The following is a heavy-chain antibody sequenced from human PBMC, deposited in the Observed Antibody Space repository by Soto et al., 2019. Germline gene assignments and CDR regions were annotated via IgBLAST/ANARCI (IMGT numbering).Heavy chain of an antibody. CDR3: ARDRAAAGPFAS. Sequence: QVQLVQSGAEVKKPGASVKVSCKASGYTFTSYGISWVRQAPGQGLEWMGWISAYNGNTNYAQKLQGRVTMTTDTPTSTAYTEIWTLRSENTAVYNCARDRAAAGPFASWGQGTLATASS. D-gene: IGHD6-13*01. CDR2: ISAYNGNT. CDR1: GYTFTSYG. V-gene: IGHV1-18*01. J-gene: IGHJ4*02.